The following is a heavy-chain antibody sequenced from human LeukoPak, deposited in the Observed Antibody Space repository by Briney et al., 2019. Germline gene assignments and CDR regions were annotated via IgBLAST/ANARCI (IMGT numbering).Heavy chain of an antibody. CDR2: ISKDGSDS. V-gene: IGHV3-74*01. D-gene: IGHD3-10*01. CDR3: AKDWGNKFASGSSYLDS. CDR1: GFTFTSHW. J-gene: IGHJ4*02. Sequence: GGSLRLSCAASGFTFTSHWMHWVRQVPGKGLVWVSRISKDGSDSFYADSVKGRFTISRDNSKNTLYLQMNGLRPEDTAVYFCAKDWGNKFASGSSYLDSWGQGTLVTVSS.